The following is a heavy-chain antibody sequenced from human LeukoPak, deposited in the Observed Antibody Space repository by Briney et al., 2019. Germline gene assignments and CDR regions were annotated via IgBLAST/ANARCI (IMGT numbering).Heavy chain of an antibody. CDR2: INPSSGTT. D-gene: IGHD3-9*01. V-gene: IGHV1-46*01. J-gene: IGHJ3*02. Sequence: ASVKVSCKASGYTFTNYYMVWVRQAPGQGLEWMGIINPSSGTTNYAQKFQGRVTMTRDMSTSTVYMELSSLRSEDTAVYYCARDDGRYFDRLGHDAFDIWGQGTLVTVSS. CDR3: ARDDGRYFDRLGHDAFDI. CDR1: GYTFTNYY.